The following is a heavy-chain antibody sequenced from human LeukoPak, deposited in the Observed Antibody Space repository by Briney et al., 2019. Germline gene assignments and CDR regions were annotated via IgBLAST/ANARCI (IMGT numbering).Heavy chain of an antibody. Sequence: GASVKVSCKASGYTFTGYYMHWVRQAPGQGLEWMGWINPNSGGTNYAQKFQGRVTMTRDTSTSTVYMELSSLRSEDTAVYYCARGSTAMAYDYWGQGTLVTVSS. J-gene: IGHJ4*02. CDR3: ARGSTAMAYDY. CDR1: GYTFTGYY. D-gene: IGHD5-18*01. V-gene: IGHV1-2*02. CDR2: INPNSGGT.